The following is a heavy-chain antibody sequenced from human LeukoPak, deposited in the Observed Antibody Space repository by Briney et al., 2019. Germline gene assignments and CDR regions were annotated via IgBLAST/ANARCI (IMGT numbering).Heavy chain of an antibody. CDR3: AKDRTPLLWFGELPY. V-gene: IGHV3-30-3*01. Sequence: GGSLRLSCAASGFTFSSYAMHWVRQAPGKGLEWVAVISYDGSNKYYADSVKGRFTISRDNSKNTLYLQMNSLRAEDTAVYYCAKDRTPLLWFGELPYWGQGTLVTVSS. CDR1: GFTFSSYA. D-gene: IGHD3-10*01. CDR2: ISYDGSNK. J-gene: IGHJ4*02.